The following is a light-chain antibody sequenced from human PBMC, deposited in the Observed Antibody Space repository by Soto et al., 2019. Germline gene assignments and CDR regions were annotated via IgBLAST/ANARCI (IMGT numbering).Light chain of an antibody. CDR3: QQYGSSPVT. J-gene: IGKJ4*01. V-gene: IGKV3-20*01. Sequence: EIVLTQSPGTLSLSPGERATLSCRASQSVSSSYLAWYQQKPGQAPRLLIYGASSRATGIPDRFSVSGSGTDFTLTISRLEPEDFAVYYCQQYGSSPVTFGGGTKVEIK. CDR1: QSVSSSY. CDR2: GAS.